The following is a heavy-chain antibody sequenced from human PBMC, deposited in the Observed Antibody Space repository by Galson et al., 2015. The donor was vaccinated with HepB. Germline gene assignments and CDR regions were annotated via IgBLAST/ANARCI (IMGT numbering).Heavy chain of an antibody. CDR1: GYTFTGYY. CDR2: INPNSGGT. V-gene: IGHV1-2*02. Sequence: SVKVSCKASGYTFTGYYMHWVRQAPGQGLEWMGWINPNSGGTNYAQKFQGRVTMTRDTSISTAYMELSRLRSDDTAVYYCARGSSSSLGTLYYYYYMDVWGKGTTVTVSS. CDR3: ARGSSSSLGTLYYYYYMDV. D-gene: IGHD6-6*01. J-gene: IGHJ6*03.